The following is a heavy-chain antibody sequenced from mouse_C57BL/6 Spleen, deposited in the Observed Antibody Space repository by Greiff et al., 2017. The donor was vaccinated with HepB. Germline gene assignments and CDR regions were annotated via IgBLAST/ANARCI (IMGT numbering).Heavy chain of an antibody. CDR3: ARRGSNPFDY. CDR1: GYTFTSYW. CDR2: IDPSDSYT. J-gene: IGHJ2*01. Sequence: QVQLQQPGAELVRPGTSVKLSCKASGYTFTSYWMHWVRQRPGQGLEWIGVIDPSDSYTNYNQKFKGKATLTVDTSSSTAYMQLSSLTSEDSAVYYCARRGSNPFDYWGQGTTLTVSS. D-gene: IGHD1-1*01. V-gene: IGHV1-59*01.